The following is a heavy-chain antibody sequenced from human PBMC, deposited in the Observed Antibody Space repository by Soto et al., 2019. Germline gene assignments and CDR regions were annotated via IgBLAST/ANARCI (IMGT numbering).Heavy chain of an antibody. Sequence: GGSLRLSCAASGFTFISYAMRWVRQAPGKGLEWVSAISGSGGSTYYADSVKGRFTISRDNSKNTLYLQMNSLRAEDTAVYYCAKDRYLKQLVQVVDYWGQGTLVTVSS. CDR1: GFTFISYA. J-gene: IGHJ4*02. CDR2: ISGSGGST. CDR3: AKDRYLKQLVQVVDY. V-gene: IGHV3-23*01. D-gene: IGHD6-6*01.